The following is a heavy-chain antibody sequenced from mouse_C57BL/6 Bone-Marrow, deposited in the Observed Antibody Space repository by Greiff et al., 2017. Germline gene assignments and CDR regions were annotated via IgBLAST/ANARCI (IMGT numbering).Heavy chain of an antibody. D-gene: IGHD1-1*02. Sequence: EVQLQQSGAELVRPGASVKLSCTASGFNIKDDYIHWVKQRPEQGLEWIGWIDPEIGDTEYATKFQGKATITSDTSSNTAYLQLSSLTSEDTAVYYCSAIVGNYFDFWGRGTPLTVAS. CDR3: SAIVGNYFDF. CDR2: IDPEIGDT. J-gene: IGHJ2*01. CDR1: GFNIKDDY. V-gene: IGHV14-4*01.